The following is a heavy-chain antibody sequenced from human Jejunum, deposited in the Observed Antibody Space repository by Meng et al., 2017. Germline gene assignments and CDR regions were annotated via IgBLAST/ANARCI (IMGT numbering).Heavy chain of an antibody. CDR2: VSTYNGNT. CDR3: ARIEAQFIDYHYVSSFDY. D-gene: IGHD3-16*01. Sequence: ASVKVSCKTSGYTFTSFGISWVRQAPGQGLEWMGWVSTYNGNTNYAHKVQGRVTMTADISTSTAYMELPGLRSDDTAVYYCARIEAQFIDYHYVSSFDYWGQGTLVTVSS. V-gene: IGHV1-18*01. CDR1: GYTFTSFG. J-gene: IGHJ4*02.